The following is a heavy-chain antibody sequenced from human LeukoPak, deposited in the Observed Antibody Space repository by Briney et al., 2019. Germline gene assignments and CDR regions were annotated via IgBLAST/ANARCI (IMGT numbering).Heavy chain of an antibody. V-gene: IGHV3-48*03. D-gene: IGHD5-12*01. CDR2: ISSSGSTI. J-gene: IGHJ4*02. Sequence: GGSLRPSCAASGFTFSSYEMNWVRQAPGKGLEWVSYISSSGSTIYYADSVEGRFTISRDNAKNSLYLQMNSLRAEDTAVYYCARDPYSDIVATVWGQGTLVTVSS. CDR3: ARDPYSDIVATV. CDR1: GFTFSSYE.